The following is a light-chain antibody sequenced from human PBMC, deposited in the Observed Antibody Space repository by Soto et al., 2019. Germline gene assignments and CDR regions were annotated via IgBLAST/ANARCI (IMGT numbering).Light chain of an antibody. CDR1: SSDVGSYNL. CDR2: EVT. CDR3: CSYAGSRTFVV. V-gene: IGLV2-23*02. J-gene: IGLJ2*01. Sequence: QSALTQPASVSGSPGQSITISCTGTSSDVGSYNLVSWYQQHPGKAPKFIIYEVTKRPSGVSNRFSGSKSGNTASLTISGLQAEDEADDYCCSYAGSRTFVVFGGGTKLTVL.